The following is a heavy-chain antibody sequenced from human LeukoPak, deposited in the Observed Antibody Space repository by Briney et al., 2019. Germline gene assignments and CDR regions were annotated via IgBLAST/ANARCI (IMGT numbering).Heavy chain of an antibody. J-gene: IGHJ5*02. D-gene: IGHD3-10*01. Sequence: ASVKVSCKASGYTFTSYGISWVRQAPGRGLEWMGWISAYNGNTNYAQKLQGRVTMTTDTSTSTAYMELRSLRSDDTAVYYCARLYFYGSGSYYILNWFDPWGQGTLVTVSS. CDR3: ARLYFYGSGSYYILNWFDP. CDR2: ISAYNGNT. CDR1: GYTFTSYG. V-gene: IGHV1-18*01.